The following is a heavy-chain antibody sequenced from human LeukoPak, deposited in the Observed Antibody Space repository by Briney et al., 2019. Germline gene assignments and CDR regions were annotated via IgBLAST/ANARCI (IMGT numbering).Heavy chain of an antibody. CDR2: IIPIFGTA. J-gene: IGHJ4*02. CDR3: ARSRLAARPDYFDY. Sequence: SVKVSCKASGGTFSSYAISWVRQTPGQGLEWMGGIIPIFGTANYAQKFQGRVTITADESTSTAYMELSSLRSEDTAVYYCARSRLAARPDYFDYWGQGTLVTVSS. D-gene: IGHD6-6*01. V-gene: IGHV1-69*13. CDR1: GGTFSSYA.